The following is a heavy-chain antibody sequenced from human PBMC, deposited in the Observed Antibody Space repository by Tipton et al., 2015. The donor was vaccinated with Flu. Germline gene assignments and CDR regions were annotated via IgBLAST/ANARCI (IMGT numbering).Heavy chain of an antibody. V-gene: IGHV1-69*15. J-gene: IGHJ6*03. CDR2: VIPQFGRA. Sequence: QSGAEVKKPGSSVKVSCKASGGNFESYIINWVRQAPGQGLEWMGRVIPQFGRAEYARKFQGRVTMTADESTTTVYMELSSLRSDDTAVYYCARQIYTSGELDYDYYYMDVWGKGTTVTVSS. CDR1: GGNFESYI. CDR3: ARQIYTSGELDYDYYYMDV. D-gene: IGHD6-25*01.